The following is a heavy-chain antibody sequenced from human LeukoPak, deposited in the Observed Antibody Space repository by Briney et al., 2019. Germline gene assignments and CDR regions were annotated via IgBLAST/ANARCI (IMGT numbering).Heavy chain of an antibody. CDR3: ARGIPPRGGHFDY. J-gene: IGHJ4*02. V-gene: IGHV4-61*02. Sequence: SQTLSLTCTVSGGSISSDLYYWSWIRQPAGKGLEWIGRIYSSGTTNYNPSLKSRVTISIERSKNQVSLMLNSVTAADTAVYYCARGIPPRGGHFDYWGQGTLVTVSS. D-gene: IGHD3-16*01. CDR2: IYSSGTT. CDR1: GGSISSDLYY.